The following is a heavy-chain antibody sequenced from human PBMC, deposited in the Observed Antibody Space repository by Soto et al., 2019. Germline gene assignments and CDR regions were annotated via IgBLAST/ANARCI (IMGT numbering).Heavy chain of an antibody. D-gene: IGHD2-2*01. J-gene: IGHJ6*03. Sequence: GGSLRLSCAASGFTFSSYSMDWVRQAPGKGLEWVSSISSSSSYIYYADSVKGRFTISRDNAKNSLYLQMNSLRAEDTAVYHCARAESDEYQLRGPHMDVWGKGTTATDSS. CDR2: ISSSSSYI. V-gene: IGHV3-21*01. CDR1: GFTFSSYS. CDR3: ARAESDEYQLRGPHMDV.